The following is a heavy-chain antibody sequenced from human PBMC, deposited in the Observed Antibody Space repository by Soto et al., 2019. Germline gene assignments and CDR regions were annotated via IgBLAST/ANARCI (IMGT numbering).Heavy chain of an antibody. D-gene: IGHD3-9*01. V-gene: IGHV4-34*01. Sequence: QVQLQQWGAGLLKPSETLSLTCAVYGGSFSGYYWSWIRQPPGKGLEWIGEINHSGSTNYNPSLKSRVTISVDTSKNQFSLKLSSVTAADTAVYYCARGAPPSLFAWLLSGYYFDYWGQGTLVTVSS. J-gene: IGHJ4*02. CDR1: GGSFSGYY. CDR2: INHSGST. CDR3: ARGAPPSLFAWLLSGYYFDY.